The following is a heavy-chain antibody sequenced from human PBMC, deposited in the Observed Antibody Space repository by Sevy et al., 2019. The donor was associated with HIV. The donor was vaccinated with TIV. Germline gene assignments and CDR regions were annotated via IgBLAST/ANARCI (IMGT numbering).Heavy chain of an antibody. CDR1: GFTFNNYG. CDR3: ASGPYYDFWSGRY. V-gene: IGHV3-33*08. Sequence: GGSLRLSCAASGFTFNNYGMHWVRQAPGKGLEWVALIWYDGSKKYYADSVNGRFDISRDNSTNTLYLQMNSLRPEDTAVYYCASGPYYDFWSGRYWGQGTLVTVSS. CDR2: IWYDGSKK. J-gene: IGHJ4*02. D-gene: IGHD3-3*01.